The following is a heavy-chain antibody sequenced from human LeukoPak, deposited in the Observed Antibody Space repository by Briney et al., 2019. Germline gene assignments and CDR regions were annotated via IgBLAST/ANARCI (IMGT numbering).Heavy chain of an antibody. J-gene: IGHJ4*02. V-gene: IGHV3-30-3*01. CDR1: GFTFSSYA. D-gene: IGHD6-13*01. CDR2: ISYDGSNK. Sequence: GGSLRLSCAASGFTFSSYAMSWVRQAPGKGLEWVAVISYDGSNKYYADSVKGRSTISRDNSKNTLYLQMNSLRAEDTAVYYCARDRYSSSWYLMDYWGQGTLVTVSS. CDR3: ARDRYSSSWYLMDY.